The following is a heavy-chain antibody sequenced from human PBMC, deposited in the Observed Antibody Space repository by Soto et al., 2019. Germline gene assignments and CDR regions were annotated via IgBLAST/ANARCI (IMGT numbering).Heavy chain of an antibody. CDR1: GYTFTSYA. CDR3: ASASIAAAGTSSYYYYYGMDV. CDR2: INAGNGNT. Sequence: VASVKVSCKASGYTFTSYAMHWVRQAPGQRLEWMGWINAGNGNTKYSQKFQGRVTITRDTSASTAYMELSSLRSEDTAVYYCASASIAAAGTSSYYYYYGMDVWGQGTTVTVSS. J-gene: IGHJ6*02. V-gene: IGHV1-3*01. D-gene: IGHD6-13*01.